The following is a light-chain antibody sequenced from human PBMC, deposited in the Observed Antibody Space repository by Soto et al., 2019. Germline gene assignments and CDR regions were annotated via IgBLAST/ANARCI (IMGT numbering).Light chain of an antibody. Sequence: DIQMTQSPSSLSASVGDRVTITCRASQSISSYLNWYQQKPGKAPKLLIYAASSVQSGVPSRFSGSGSGTDVTLTISSLQPEDFATYNCQQRYSTPRTFGQGTKLEIK. J-gene: IGKJ2*01. CDR2: AAS. V-gene: IGKV1-39*01. CDR3: QQRYSTPRT. CDR1: QSISSY.